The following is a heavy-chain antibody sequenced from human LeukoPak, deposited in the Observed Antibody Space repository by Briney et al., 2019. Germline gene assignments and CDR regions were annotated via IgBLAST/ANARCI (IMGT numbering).Heavy chain of an antibody. Sequence: GGSLRLSCAASGFSFKTYTMNWVRQAPGKGLEWVSSVNPSHHYKYYADSVKGRFPISRDNAKSSLYLQMNSLRAEDTAVYYCARDRDYYDSNSFSPDAFGIWGQGTMVTVSS. CDR1: GFSFKTYT. V-gene: IGHV3-21*01. CDR2: VNPSHHYK. J-gene: IGHJ3*02. D-gene: IGHD3-22*01. CDR3: ARDRDYYDSNSFSPDAFGI.